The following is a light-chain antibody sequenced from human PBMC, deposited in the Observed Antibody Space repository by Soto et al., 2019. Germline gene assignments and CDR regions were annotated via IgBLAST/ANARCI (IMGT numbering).Light chain of an antibody. CDR2: DVS. V-gene: IGLV2-14*01. CDR1: SSDVGGYNY. CDR3: SSYTSSTTSRV. Sequence: QPVLTQPASVSGSPGQSITISCTGTSSDVGGYNYVSWYQQHPGKAPKLMIYDVSNRPSGVSNRFSGSKSGNTASLTISGLQAEDEADYYCSSYTSSTTSRVFGGGTKLTVL. J-gene: IGLJ3*02.